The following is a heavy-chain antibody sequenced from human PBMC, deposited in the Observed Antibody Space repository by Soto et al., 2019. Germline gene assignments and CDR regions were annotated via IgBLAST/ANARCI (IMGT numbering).Heavy chain of an antibody. CDR3: ARGKVYSSSSPGLSGYYFDY. CDR1: GGSFSGYY. D-gene: IGHD6-6*01. CDR2: SNHSGST. J-gene: IGHJ4*02. Sequence: QVQLQQWGAGLLKPSETLSLTCAVYGGSFSGYYWSWIRQPPGKGLEWIGESNHSGSTNYNPSLKSRVTISVDTSKNQFSLKLSSVTAADTAVYYCARGKVYSSSSPGLSGYYFDYWGQGTLVTVSS. V-gene: IGHV4-34*01.